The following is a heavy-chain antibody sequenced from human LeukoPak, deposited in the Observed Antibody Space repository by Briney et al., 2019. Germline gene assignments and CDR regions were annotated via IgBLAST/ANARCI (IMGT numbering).Heavy chain of an antibody. Sequence: GGSLRLSCTVSDFTVTNNLMTWVRQSPGKGLEWLSVSYADGRAYYADSVKGRFTISRATSETPLVLQMNSLRAEDTAVYYCAKQIYYTSRNQRETSDYWGQGTLVTVSS. CDR3: AKQIYYTSRNQRETSDY. J-gene: IGHJ4*02. V-gene: IGHV3-53*01. CDR2: SYADGRA. D-gene: IGHD3-10*01. CDR1: DFTVTNNL.